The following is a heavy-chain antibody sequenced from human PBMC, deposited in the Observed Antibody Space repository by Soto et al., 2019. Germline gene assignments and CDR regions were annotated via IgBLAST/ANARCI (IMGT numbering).Heavy chain of an antibody. J-gene: IGHJ6*03. CDR2: ISAFNGNT. Sequence: QDKLVQSGAEVKKPGASVTVSCKASGYSFTNYGITWVRQAPGQGLEWLGWISAFNGNTHYAQKVQGRVTMTTEASTSTAYMELRSLRSDDTAVYYCARDRGVAPPVAGNTHYYYYMDVWGKGTTVTVSS. V-gene: IGHV1-18*01. CDR3: ARDRGVAPPVAGNTHYYYYMDV. CDR1: GYSFTNYG. D-gene: IGHD6-19*01.